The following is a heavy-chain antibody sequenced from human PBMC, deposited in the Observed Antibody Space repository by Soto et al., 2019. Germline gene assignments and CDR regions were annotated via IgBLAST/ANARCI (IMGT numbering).Heavy chain of an antibody. J-gene: IGHJ4*02. V-gene: IGHV3-48*04. Sequence: PGGSLRLSCAASGFTFSSYAMTWVRQAPGKGLEWVSYINSRSSSTNYADSVKGRFTISRDNAKNLLYLQMSSLTVEDTAVYYCVKGRNWASGSDYRGRGTLVTVSS. CDR1: GFTFSSYA. D-gene: IGHD7-27*01. CDR2: INSRSSST. CDR3: VKGRNWASGSDY.